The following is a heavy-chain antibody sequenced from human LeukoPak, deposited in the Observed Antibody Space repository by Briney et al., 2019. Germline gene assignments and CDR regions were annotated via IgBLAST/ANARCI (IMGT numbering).Heavy chain of an antibody. Sequence: GESLKISCKGSGYSFTSYWIGWVRQMPGKGLEWMGIIYPGDSDTRYSPSFQGQVTISADKSISTAYLQWSSLKASDTAMYYCARSGTLYDILTGYSDYWGQGTLVTVSS. D-gene: IGHD3-9*01. CDR3: ARSGTLYDILTGYSDY. CDR1: GYSFTSYW. J-gene: IGHJ4*02. V-gene: IGHV5-51*01. CDR2: IYPGDSDT.